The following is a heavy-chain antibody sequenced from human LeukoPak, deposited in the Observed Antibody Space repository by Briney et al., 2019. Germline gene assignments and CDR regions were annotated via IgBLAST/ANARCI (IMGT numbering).Heavy chain of an antibody. CDR2: IKQDGSEK. D-gene: IGHD6-13*01. J-gene: IGHJ1*01. V-gene: IGHV3-7*01. CDR1: GFTFSSYW. Sequence: GESLKISCAASGFTFSSYWMSWVRQAPGKGLEWVANIKQDGSEKYYVDSVKGRFTISRDNAKNSLYLQMNSLRAEDTAVYYCARERTRIAEHWGQGTLVTVSS. CDR3: ARERTRIAEH.